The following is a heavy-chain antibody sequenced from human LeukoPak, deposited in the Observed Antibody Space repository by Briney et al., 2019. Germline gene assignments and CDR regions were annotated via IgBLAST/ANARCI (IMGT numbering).Heavy chain of an antibody. CDR3: ARSRSGLDY. D-gene: IGHD2-15*01. CDR1: GGSISSYY. CDR2: IYTNGNI. J-gene: IGHJ4*02. Sequence: SETLSLTCTVSGGSISSYYWSWIRQPAGEGLEWIGRIYTNGNINYNPSLKSRVTMSVDTSKNQFSLKLSSFTAADTAVYYWARSRSGLDYWGQGALVTVSS. V-gene: IGHV4-4*07.